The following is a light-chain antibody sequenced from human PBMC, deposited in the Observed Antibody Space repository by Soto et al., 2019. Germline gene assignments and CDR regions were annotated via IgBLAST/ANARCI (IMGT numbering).Light chain of an antibody. J-gene: IGKJ1*01. CDR2: GAS. CDR1: QSVSSY. CDR3: QQTYSSHSWT. Sequence: EIVLTQSPATLSLSPGERATLCCRASQSVSSYLAWYHQKPGQAPRLLIYGASTRATGIPASFSGSGSGTEFTLTISSLQHEDFATYYCQQTYSSHSWTFGQGTKVDIK. V-gene: IGKV3-11*01.